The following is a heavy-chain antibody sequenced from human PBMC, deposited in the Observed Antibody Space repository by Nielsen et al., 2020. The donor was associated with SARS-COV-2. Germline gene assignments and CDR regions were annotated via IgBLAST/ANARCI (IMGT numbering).Heavy chain of an antibody. J-gene: IGHJ6*03. D-gene: IGHD3-3*01. CDR2: IYYSGST. Sequence: WIRQPPGKGLEWIGSIYYSGSTYYNPSLKSRVTISVDTSKNQFSLKLNSVTAADTAVYYCARSIFGVVDLYYYYYYMDVWGKGTTVTVSS. V-gene: IGHV4-39*01. CDR3: ARSIFGVVDLYYYYYYMDV.